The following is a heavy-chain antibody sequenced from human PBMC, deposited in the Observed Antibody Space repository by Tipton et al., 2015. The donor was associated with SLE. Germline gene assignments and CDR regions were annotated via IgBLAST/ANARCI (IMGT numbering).Heavy chain of an antibody. J-gene: IGHJ4*02. CDR1: GGSFSGYY. Sequence: TLSLTCAVYGGSFSGYYWSWIRQPPGKGLEWIGEINHSGSTNYNLSLKSRVTISVDTSKNQFSLKLSSVTAADTAVYYCARPHYGDYEHYDYWGQGTLVTVSS. D-gene: IGHD4-17*01. CDR2: INHSGST. CDR3: ARPHYGDYEHYDY. V-gene: IGHV4-34*01.